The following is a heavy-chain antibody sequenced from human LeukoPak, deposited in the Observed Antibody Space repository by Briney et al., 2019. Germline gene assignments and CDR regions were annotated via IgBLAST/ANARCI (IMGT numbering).Heavy chain of an antibody. CDR1: GGTFSSYA. CDR2: INPSGGST. Sequence: GASVKVSCKASGGTFSSYAISWVRQAPGQGLEWMGIINPSGGSTSYAQKFQGRVTMTRDTSTSTVYMELSSLRSEDTAVYYCASSKRSGIALGCFDYWGQGTLVTVSS. D-gene: IGHD2-15*01. CDR3: ASSKRSGIALGCFDY. V-gene: IGHV1-46*01. J-gene: IGHJ4*02.